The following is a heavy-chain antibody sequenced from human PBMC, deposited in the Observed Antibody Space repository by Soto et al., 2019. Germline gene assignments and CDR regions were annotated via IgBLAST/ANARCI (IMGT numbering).Heavy chain of an antibody. J-gene: IGHJ4*02. V-gene: IGHV1-69*01. CDR3: ARDRGLTMVRGGGGLRREIDY. CDR1: GGTFSSYA. D-gene: IGHD3-10*01. CDR2: IIPIFGTA. Sequence: QVQLVQSGAEVKKPGSSVKVSCKASGGTFSSYAISRVRQAPGQGLEWMGGIIPIFGTANYAQKFQGRVTITADESTSTAYMELSSLRSEDTAVYYCARDRGLTMVRGGGGLRREIDYWGQGTLVTVSS.